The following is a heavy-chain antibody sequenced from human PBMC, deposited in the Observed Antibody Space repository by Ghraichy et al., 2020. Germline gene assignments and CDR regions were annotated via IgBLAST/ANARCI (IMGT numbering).Heavy chain of an antibody. CDR1: GGSISSYY. Sequence: ESLNISCTVSGGSISSYYWSWLRQPPGKGLEWIGNIDFSEGSKYSPSLTSRVTISVDTSKNQFSLKLDSVTAADTAVYYCARAMRFHWYFDLWGRGSLVTVSS. CDR3: ARAMRFHWYFDL. CDR2: IDFSEGS. V-gene: IGHV4-59*01. J-gene: IGHJ2*01.